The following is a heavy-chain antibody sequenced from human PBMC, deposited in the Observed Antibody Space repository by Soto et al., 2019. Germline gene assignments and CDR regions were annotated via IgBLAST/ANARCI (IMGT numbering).Heavy chain of an antibody. J-gene: IGHJ6*03. CDR1: GFTFSSYS. CDR2: ISSSSSYI. D-gene: IGHD3-9*01. Sequence: GGSLRLSCAASGFTFSSYSMNWVRQAPGKGLEWVSSISSSSSYIYYADSMNGRFTISRDNSKNTLYLQMNSLRAEDTAVYYCARGSNDILTGSPDYYRDVWGKGTRFTVPS. CDR3: ARGSNDILTGSPDYYRDV. V-gene: IGHV3-21*01.